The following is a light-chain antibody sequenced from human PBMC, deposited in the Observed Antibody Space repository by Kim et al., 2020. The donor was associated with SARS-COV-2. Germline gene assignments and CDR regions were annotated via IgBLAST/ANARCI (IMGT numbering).Light chain of an antibody. V-gene: IGKV3-20*01. J-gene: IGKJ2*01. Sequence: LSPGDRATLSCRASQRVSSIYLAWYQQKPGQAPRLLIYGASNRATGIPDRFSGSASGTDFTLTISRLEPEDFALYYCQQYDNSPYTFGQGTKLEI. CDR1: QRVSSIY. CDR3: QQYDNSPYT. CDR2: GAS.